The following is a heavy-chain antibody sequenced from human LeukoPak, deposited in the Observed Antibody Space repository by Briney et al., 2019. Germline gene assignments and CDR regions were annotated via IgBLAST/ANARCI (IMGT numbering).Heavy chain of an antibody. V-gene: IGHV4-59*01. CDR3: ARGYSSSPWDWFDP. J-gene: IGHJ5*02. CDR2: IYYSGST. D-gene: IGHD6-6*01. Sequence: SETLSLTCTVSGGSISSYYWSWIRQPPGKGLERIGYIYYSGSTNYNPSLKTRVTISVDTSKNQFSLKLSSVTAADTAVYYCARGYSSSPWDWFDPWGQGTLVTVSS. CDR1: GGSISSYY.